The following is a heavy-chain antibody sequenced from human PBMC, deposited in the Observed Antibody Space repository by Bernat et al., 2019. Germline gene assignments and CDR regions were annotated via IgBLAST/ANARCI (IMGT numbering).Heavy chain of an antibody. J-gene: IGHJ6*02. CDR2: ISAYNGNT. CDR3: ARPNAFYYYYGMDV. V-gene: IGHV1-18*01. Sequence: QVQLVQPGAEVKKPGASVKVSCKASGYTFTSYGISWVRQAPGQGLEWMGWISAYNGNTHYAQKLQGRVTRTTDTSTSTAYMELRSLRSDDTAVYYCARPNAFYYYYGMDVWGRGTTVTVSS. CDR1: GYTFTSYG.